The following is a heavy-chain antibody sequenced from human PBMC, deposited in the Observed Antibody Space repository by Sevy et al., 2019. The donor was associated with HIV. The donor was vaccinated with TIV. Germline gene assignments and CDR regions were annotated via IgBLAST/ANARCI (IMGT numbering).Heavy chain of an antibody. J-gene: IGHJ4*02. V-gene: IGHV3-43*01. CDR3: AKDLQGITGLDY. CDR2: ISWDGDST. CDR1: GFTFRDSY. Sequence: GGSLRLSCAASGFTFRDSYMHWVRHVPGKGLEWVSLISWDGDSTKYADSVKGRFTVSRDKTKKSLYLQMNSLRTEDSAVYYCAKDLQGITGLDYWGQGTLVTVSS. D-gene: IGHD2-8*02.